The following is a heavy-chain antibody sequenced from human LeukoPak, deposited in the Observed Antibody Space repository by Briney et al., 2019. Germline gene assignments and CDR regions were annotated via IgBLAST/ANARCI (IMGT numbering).Heavy chain of an antibody. J-gene: IGHJ4*02. V-gene: IGHV3-33*01. Sequence: PGGSLRLSCAASGFTFSSYGMHWVRQAPGKGLEWVAVIWYDGSNKYYADSVKGRFTISRDNSKNTLHLQMNSLRAEDTAVYYCATPLDYYDRSDSHQGGDWGQGTLVTVSS. CDR3: ATPLDYYDRSDSHQGGD. CDR2: IWYDGSNK. D-gene: IGHD3-22*01. CDR1: GFTFSSYG.